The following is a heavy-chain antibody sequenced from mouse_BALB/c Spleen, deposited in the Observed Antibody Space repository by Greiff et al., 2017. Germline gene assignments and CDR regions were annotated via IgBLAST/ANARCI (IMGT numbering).Heavy chain of an antibody. CDR3: ARRSSYRYFDV. D-gene: IGHD1-1*01. J-gene: IGHJ1*01. CDR2: IYPGGGYT. V-gene: IGHV1-63*02. CDR1: GYTFTNYW. Sequence: VQLHQSGAELVRPGTSVKISCKASGYTFTNYWLGWVKQRPGHGLEWIGDIYPGGGYTNYNEKFKGKATLTADTSSSTAYMQLSSLTSEDSAVYFCARRSSYRYFDVWGAGTTVTVSS.